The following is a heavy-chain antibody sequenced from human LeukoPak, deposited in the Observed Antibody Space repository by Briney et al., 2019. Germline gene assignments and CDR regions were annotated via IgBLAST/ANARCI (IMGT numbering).Heavy chain of an antibody. CDR2: ISSSSSYI. V-gene: IGHV3-21*01. Sequence: GGSLRLSCAASGFTFSSYIMNWVRQAPGKGLEWVSSISSSSSYIYYADSVKGRFTISRDNAKNSLYLQMNSLRAEDTAVYYCARGGSGWYSDAFDIWGQGTMVTVSS. CDR3: ARGGSGWYSDAFDI. D-gene: IGHD6-19*01. J-gene: IGHJ3*02. CDR1: GFTFSSYI.